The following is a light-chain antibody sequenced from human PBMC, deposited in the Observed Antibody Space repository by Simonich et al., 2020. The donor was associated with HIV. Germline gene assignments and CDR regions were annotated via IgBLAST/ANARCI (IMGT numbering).Light chain of an antibody. Sequence: QSALTQPASVSGSPGQSITISCTGTRRDVGVYNYVSWYQQHPGKAPKLMIYDVSPRPSGVSNRFSGSKSGNTASLTISGLQAEDEADYYCSSYTTSNTWVFGGGTKLTVL. J-gene: IGLJ3*02. V-gene: IGLV2-14*03. CDR1: RRDVGVYNY. CDR3: SSYTTSNTWV. CDR2: DVS.